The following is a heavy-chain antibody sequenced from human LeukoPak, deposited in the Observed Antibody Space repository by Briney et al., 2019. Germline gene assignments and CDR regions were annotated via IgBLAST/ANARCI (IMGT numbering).Heavy chain of an antibody. D-gene: IGHD3-16*01. CDR2: IYPGDSDT. Sequence: GESLQISCKGSGYSFASYWIGWVRQMPGKGLGWMGIIYPGDSDTRYSSSFQGQVTISADKSISTAYLQWSSLKASDTAIYYCARRGSSANFDYWGQGTLVTVSS. J-gene: IGHJ4*02. CDR1: GYSFASYW. V-gene: IGHV5-51*01. CDR3: ARRGSSANFDY.